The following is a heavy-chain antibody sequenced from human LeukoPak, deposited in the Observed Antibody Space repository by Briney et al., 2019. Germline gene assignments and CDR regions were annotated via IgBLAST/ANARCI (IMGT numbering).Heavy chain of an antibody. V-gene: IGHV3-21*06. Sequence: GGSLRLSCAASGFTFSTYSMNWVRQAPGKGLEWVSSISSSSNYIYYADSVKGRFTISRDNAKNSLYLQMNSLRAEDTAVYYCARFWSGHYNFDYSGQGTPVTVSS. D-gene: IGHD3-3*01. CDR3: ARFWSGHYNFDY. J-gene: IGHJ4*02. CDR2: ISSSSNYI. CDR1: GFTFSTYS.